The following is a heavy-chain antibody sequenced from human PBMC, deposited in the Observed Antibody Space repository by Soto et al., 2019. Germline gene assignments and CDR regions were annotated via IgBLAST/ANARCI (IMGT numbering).Heavy chain of an antibody. V-gene: IGHV3-21*06. CDR1: GFGFSGYI. D-gene: IGHD3-10*01. CDR3: TRDSLYGSEDIDF. CDR2: ISSRSSYI. Sequence: EVQLVESGGGLAKPGGSLRLSCAASGFGFSGYIMNWVRQAPGTGLEWVSSISSRSSYIYYADSVRGRFTISRDNANDSLYLQMNSLRAEDTAVYYCTRDSLYGSEDIDFWGQGTLVIVSS. J-gene: IGHJ4*02.